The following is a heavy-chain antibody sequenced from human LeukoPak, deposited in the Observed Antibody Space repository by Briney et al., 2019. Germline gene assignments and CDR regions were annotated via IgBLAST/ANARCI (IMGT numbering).Heavy chain of an antibody. CDR1: GYTFTSYD. CDR3: ARVDSGGVIVNEYYFDY. Sequence: ASVKVSCKASGYTFTSYDINWVRQATGQGLEWMGWMNPNSGNTGYAQKFQGRVTMTRNTSISTAYMELSSLRSEDTAVYYCARVDSGGVIVNEYYFDYWGQGTLVTVSS. D-gene: IGHD3-16*02. J-gene: IGHJ4*02. V-gene: IGHV1-8*01. CDR2: MNPNSGNT.